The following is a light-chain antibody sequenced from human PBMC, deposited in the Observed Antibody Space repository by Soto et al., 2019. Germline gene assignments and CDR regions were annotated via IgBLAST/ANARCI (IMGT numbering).Light chain of an antibody. CDR3: QQRSNWPPIT. J-gene: IGKJ5*01. V-gene: IGKV3D-20*02. Sequence: EVVLTQSPCTLSLSPGERATLSCRASQSVSSSYLAWYQQKPGQAPRLLIYGASTRATGIPARFSGSGSGTDFTLTISSLEPEDFAVYYRQQRSNWPPITFGQGTRLEIK. CDR1: QSVSSSY. CDR2: GAS.